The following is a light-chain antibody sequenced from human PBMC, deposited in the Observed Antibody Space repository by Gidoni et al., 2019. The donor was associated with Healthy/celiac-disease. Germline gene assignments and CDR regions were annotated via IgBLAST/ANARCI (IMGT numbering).Light chain of an antibody. CDR3: QQRSNWLT. V-gene: IGKV3-11*01. J-gene: IGKJ4*01. Sequence: ILLTQSPATLSLSPGERATLSCRASQSVSSYLAWYQPKPGQETRILIYDASNRDTGIPARFSGSGSGTEFTLTNSSLEPEDFAVYYCQQRSNWLTFGGGTKVEIK. CDR2: DAS. CDR1: QSVSSY.